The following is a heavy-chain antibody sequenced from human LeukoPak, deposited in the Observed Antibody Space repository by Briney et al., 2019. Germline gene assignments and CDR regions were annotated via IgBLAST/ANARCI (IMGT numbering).Heavy chain of an antibody. CDR3: ARAPEYGDYYFDY. Sequence: ETLSLTCTVSGGSISSYYWSWIRQPPGKGLEWIGYIYYSGSTNYNPSLKSRVTISVDTSKNQFSLKLSSVTAADTAVYYCARAPEYGDYYFDYWGQGTLVTVSS. CDR1: GGSISSYY. J-gene: IGHJ4*02. D-gene: IGHD4-17*01. CDR2: IYYSGST. V-gene: IGHV4-59*01.